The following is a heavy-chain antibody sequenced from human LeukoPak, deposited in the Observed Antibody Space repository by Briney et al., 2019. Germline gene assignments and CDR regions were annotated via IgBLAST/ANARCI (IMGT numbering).Heavy chain of an antibody. CDR1: GGSFSGYY. CDR2: INHSGST. V-gene: IGHV4-34*01. D-gene: IGHD1-26*01. Sequence: SETLSLTCAVYGGSFSGYYWSWTRQPPGKGLEWIGEINHSGSTNYNPSLKSRVTISVDTSKNQFSLKLSSVTAADTAVYYCARGSGSYDYWGQGTLVTVSS. J-gene: IGHJ4*02. CDR3: ARGSGSYDY.